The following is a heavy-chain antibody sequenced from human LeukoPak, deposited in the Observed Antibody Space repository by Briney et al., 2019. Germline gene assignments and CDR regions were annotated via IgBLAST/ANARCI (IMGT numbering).Heavy chain of an antibody. CDR2: INHSGST. Sequence: PSETRSLTCAGYGGSFSGYYWSWNRQPPGKGLEWIGEINHSGSTNYNPSLKSRATISVDTSKNQFSLKLSSVTAADTAVYYCARDLPPLYDFWSGIRNWFDPWGQGTLVTVSS. J-gene: IGHJ5*02. V-gene: IGHV4-34*01. CDR1: GGSFSGYY. CDR3: ARDLPPLYDFWSGIRNWFDP. D-gene: IGHD3-3*01.